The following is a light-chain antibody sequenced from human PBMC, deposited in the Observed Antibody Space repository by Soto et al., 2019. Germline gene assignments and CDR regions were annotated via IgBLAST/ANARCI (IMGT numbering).Light chain of an antibody. CDR3: QQSYSLPLT. CDR2: AAS. J-gene: IGKJ3*01. V-gene: IGKV1-39*01. Sequence: DIQMTQSPSSLSASVGDRVTITCRASQTISIYLHWYQQKPGKAPKLLIYAASTLQSGVPSRFSGSGSGTDFTLTISSLQPEDFATYYCQQSYSLPLTFGPGTKVDIK. CDR1: QTISIY.